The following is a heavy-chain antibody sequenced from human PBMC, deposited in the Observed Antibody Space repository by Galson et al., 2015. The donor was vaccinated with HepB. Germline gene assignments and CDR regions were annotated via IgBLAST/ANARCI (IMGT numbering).Heavy chain of an antibody. Sequence: SLRLSCAASGFTFSSYAMSWVRQAPGKGLEWVSAISGSGASTYYADSVKGRFTISRDNSKNTLYLQMNSLRAEDTAVYYCAKEMLGYCSGGSCYSSAYPYYFDYWGQGTLVTVSS. J-gene: IGHJ4*02. CDR2: ISGSGAST. V-gene: IGHV3-23*01. CDR3: AKEMLGYCSGGSCYSSAYPYYFDY. CDR1: GFTFSSYA. D-gene: IGHD2-15*01.